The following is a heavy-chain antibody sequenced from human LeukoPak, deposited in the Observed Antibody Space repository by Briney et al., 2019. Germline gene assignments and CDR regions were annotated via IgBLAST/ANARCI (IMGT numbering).Heavy chain of an antibody. J-gene: IGHJ4*02. Sequence: GGSLRLSCAASGFTFSSYSMNWVRQAPGKGLEWVSYISSSSTTIYYADSVKGRFTISRGNAQNSLYLQMSSLRADDTAMYYCARALYTTGWYPDYFDSWGQGTLVTVSS. CDR3: ARALYTTGWYPDYFDS. CDR2: ISSSSTTI. V-gene: IGHV3-48*04. D-gene: IGHD6-19*01. CDR1: GFTFSSYS.